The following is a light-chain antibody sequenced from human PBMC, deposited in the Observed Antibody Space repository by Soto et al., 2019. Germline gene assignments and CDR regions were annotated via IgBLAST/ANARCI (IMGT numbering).Light chain of an antibody. J-gene: IGKJ5*01. CDR2: AAS. Sequence: DIQMTQSPSSLSASVGDRVTITCRASQSTSSYLNWYQQKPGKAPKLLIYAASSLQSGVPSRFSGSGSGTDFTLTISSLHSEDFATYYCQQSYSTPPTFGHGTRLEIK. V-gene: IGKV1-39*01. CDR1: QSTSSY. CDR3: QQSYSTPPT.